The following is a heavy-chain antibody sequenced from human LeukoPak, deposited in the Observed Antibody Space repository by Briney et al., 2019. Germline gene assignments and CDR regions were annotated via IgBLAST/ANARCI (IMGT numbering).Heavy chain of an antibody. D-gene: IGHD3-16*01. CDR1: GFTFSSYG. Sequence: GGSPRLSCAASGFTFSSYGMHWVRQAPGKGLEWVAFIRFDGSNKYYADSVKGRFTISRDNAKNSLYLQMNSLRAEDTAVYYCARADRLGAALLASFDYWGQGTLVTVSS. J-gene: IGHJ4*02. CDR3: ARADRLGAALLASFDY. V-gene: IGHV3-30*02. CDR2: IRFDGSNK.